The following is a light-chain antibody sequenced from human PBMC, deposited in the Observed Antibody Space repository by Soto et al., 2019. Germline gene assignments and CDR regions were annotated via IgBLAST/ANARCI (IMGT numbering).Light chain of an antibody. CDR1: QTVGSS. V-gene: IGKV3-15*01. CDR2: GAF. Sequence: EIVMTQSPATLSVSPGEGATLSCRASQTVGSSLAWYQQKPGQAPRLLIYGAFTRVTGVPARFSGSGSGTEFTLTISSLQYGDFAGYCCQKYINWPVYTFGQGTKLEIK. CDR3: QKYINWPVYT. J-gene: IGKJ2*01.